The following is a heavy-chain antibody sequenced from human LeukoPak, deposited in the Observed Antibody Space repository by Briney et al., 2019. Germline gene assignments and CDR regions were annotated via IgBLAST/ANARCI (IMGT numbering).Heavy chain of an antibody. CDR2: IYYSGST. D-gene: IGHD3-3*01. Sequence: SETLSLTCTVSRGSISSYYWSWIRQPPGKGLEWIGYIYYSGSTNYNPSLKSRVTISVDTSKNQFSLKLSSVTAADTAVYYCARWGFWSGYDYWGQGTLVTVSS. J-gene: IGHJ4*02. CDR1: RGSISSYY. V-gene: IGHV4-59*01. CDR3: ARWGFWSGYDY.